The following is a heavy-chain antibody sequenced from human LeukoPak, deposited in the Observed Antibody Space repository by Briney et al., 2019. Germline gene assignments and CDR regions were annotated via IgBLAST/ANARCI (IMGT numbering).Heavy chain of an antibody. CDR3: AKDISPSAMGQLGFDY. D-gene: IGHD5-18*01. J-gene: IGHJ4*02. V-gene: IGHV3-7*03. Sequence: GGSLRLSCAASGFTFSRYWMSWVRQAPGKGLEWVANIKQDGSEKNYVDSVKGRFTISRDNAKNSLYLQMNSLRAEDTALYYCAKDISPSAMGQLGFDYWGQGTLVTVSS. CDR2: IKQDGSEK. CDR1: GFTFSRYW.